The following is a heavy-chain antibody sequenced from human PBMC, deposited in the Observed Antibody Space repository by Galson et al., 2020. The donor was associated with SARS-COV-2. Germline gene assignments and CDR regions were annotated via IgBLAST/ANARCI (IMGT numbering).Heavy chain of an antibody. CDR2: IYHSGST. CDR3: AREGEYFDY. CDR1: GGSISSGGYY. D-gene: IGHD3-10*01. Sequence: ASETLSLTCTVSGGSISSGGYYWSWIRQHPGKGLEWIGYIYHSGSTNYNPSLKSRVTISIDRSKNQFSLKLSFVTAADTAVYYCAREGEYFDYWGQGTLVTVSS. V-gene: IGHV4-30-2*01. J-gene: IGHJ4*02.